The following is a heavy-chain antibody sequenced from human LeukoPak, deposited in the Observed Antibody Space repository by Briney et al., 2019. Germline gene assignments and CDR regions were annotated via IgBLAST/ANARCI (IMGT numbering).Heavy chain of an antibody. CDR1: GYTFTDYY. CDR2: INPNIGGT. J-gene: IGHJ6*03. V-gene: IGHV1-2*02. Sequence: ASVKGSCKASGYTFTDYYMHWVRQAPGQGLEWRGWINPNIGGTNYPQRSQGRVTMTRATSISTAYMELSTLRPDDTAVYYCARGDYYYYYLDVWGKGTTVTVSS. CDR3: ARGDYYYYYLDV.